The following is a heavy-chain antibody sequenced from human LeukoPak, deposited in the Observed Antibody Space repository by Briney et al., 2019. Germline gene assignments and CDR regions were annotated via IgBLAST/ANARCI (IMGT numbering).Heavy chain of an antibody. V-gene: IGHV1-2*04. CDR1: GYTFTGYY. D-gene: IGHD3-16*01. CDR3: ARETVSSGGAFDC. Sequence: ASVKVSCKASGYTFTGYYMHWVRQAPGQGLEWMGWINPNSGGTNYAQNFQCWVTMTRDTSISTAYMELSRLRSDDTAVYYCARETVSSGGAFDCWGQGTLVTVSS. J-gene: IGHJ4*02. CDR2: INPNSGGT.